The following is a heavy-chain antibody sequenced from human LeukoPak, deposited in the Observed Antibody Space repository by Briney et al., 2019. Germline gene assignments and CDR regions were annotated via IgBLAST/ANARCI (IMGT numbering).Heavy chain of an antibody. CDR3: AKDLGFAQLWYFNY. Sequence: PGGSLRLSCAASGFTFSSYGMHWVRQAPGKGLEWVAGISYDGSNTYYADSVKGRFTISRDNSENTVYLQMNSLRAEDTAVYYCAKDLGFAQLWYFNYWGQGTLVTVSS. CDR1: GFTFSSYG. J-gene: IGHJ4*02. V-gene: IGHV3-30*18. D-gene: IGHD5-18*01. CDR2: ISYDGSNT.